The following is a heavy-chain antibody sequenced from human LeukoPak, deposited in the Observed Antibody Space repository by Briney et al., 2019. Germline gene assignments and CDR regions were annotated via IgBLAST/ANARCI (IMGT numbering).Heavy chain of an antibody. J-gene: IGHJ4*02. V-gene: IGHV3-48*03. D-gene: IGHD2-2*01. CDR1: GFTFRSYE. CDR2: ISSTGSSI. CDR3: TRAVCSSTSCYELDY. Sequence: PGGSLRLSCAASGFTFRSYEMNWVRQAPGKGLEWVSYISSTGSSIYYADSVKGRFTISRDNTKNSLYLQMNSLRAEDTAVYYCTRAVCSSTSCYELDYWGQGTLVTVSS.